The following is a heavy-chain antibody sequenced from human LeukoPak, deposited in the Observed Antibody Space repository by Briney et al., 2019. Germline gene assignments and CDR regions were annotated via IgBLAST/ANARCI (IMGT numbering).Heavy chain of an antibody. CDR3: AKGNSGWYGASFDY. J-gene: IGHJ4*02. D-gene: IGHD6-19*01. Sequence: GGSLRLSCAASGFTFDDYAMHWVRQAPGKGLEWVSGISWNSGSIGYADSVKGRFTISRDNAKNSLYLQMNSLRAEDMALYYCAKGNSGWYGASFDYWGQGILVTVSS. CDR1: GFTFDDYA. CDR2: ISWNSGSI. V-gene: IGHV3-9*03.